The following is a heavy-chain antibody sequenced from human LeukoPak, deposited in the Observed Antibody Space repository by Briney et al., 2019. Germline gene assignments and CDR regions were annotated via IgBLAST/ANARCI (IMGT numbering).Heavy chain of an antibody. V-gene: IGHV1-2*02. CDR3: ALIAGGYYDSSGYPPFDY. Sequence: GASVKVSCKASGYIFTDYYMHWVRQAPGQGLEWMGWIDPNSGGTNSAQKFQGRVTMTRDTSISTAYMELSSLRSEDTAVYYCALIAGGYYDSSGYPPFDYWGQGTLVTVSS. J-gene: IGHJ4*02. D-gene: IGHD3-22*01. CDR1: GYIFTDYY. CDR2: IDPNSGGT.